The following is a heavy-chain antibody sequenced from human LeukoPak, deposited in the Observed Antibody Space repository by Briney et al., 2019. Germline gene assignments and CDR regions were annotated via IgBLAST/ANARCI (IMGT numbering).Heavy chain of an antibody. CDR1: GGTFSSYA. CDR2: SIPIFGTA. J-gene: IGHJ1*01. V-gene: IGHV1-69*05. D-gene: IGHD2-15*01. CDR3: ASEWWPQMEYFQH. Sequence: SVKVSCKASGGTFSSYAISWVRQAPGQGLEWMGRSIPIFGTANYAQKFQGRVTITTDESTSTAYMELSSLRSEDTAVYYCASEWWPQMEYFQHWGQGTLVTVSS.